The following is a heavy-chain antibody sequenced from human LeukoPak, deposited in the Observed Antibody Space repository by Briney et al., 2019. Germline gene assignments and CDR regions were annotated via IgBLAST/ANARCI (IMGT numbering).Heavy chain of an antibody. D-gene: IGHD6-19*01. CDR2: INPNSGGT. V-gene: IGHV1-2*06. CDR3: GSSGAVAVFDY. Sequence: ASVKVSCKASGYTFTGYYMHWVRQAPGQGLEWMGRINPNSGGTNYEQKFQGRITMTRDTSISTAYMELSRLTSDDTAVYYCGSSGAVAVFDYWGQGTLVTVSS. J-gene: IGHJ4*02. CDR1: GYTFTGYY.